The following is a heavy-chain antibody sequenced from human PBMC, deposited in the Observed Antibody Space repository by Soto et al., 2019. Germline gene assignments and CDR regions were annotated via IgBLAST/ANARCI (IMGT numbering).Heavy chain of an antibody. CDR3: AKSRGDTWTTYYFDY. D-gene: IGHD4-17*01. CDR2: LSGTGYST. Sequence: GGSLRLSCAASGFNFGSNSMSWVRQAPGKGLEWVSGLSGTGYSTYYANSVKGRFTISRDNSKNTLYLQMNSLRAEDTAVYYCAKSRGDTWTTYYFDYWGQGTLVTVSS. J-gene: IGHJ4*02. V-gene: IGHV3-23*01. CDR1: GFNFGSNS.